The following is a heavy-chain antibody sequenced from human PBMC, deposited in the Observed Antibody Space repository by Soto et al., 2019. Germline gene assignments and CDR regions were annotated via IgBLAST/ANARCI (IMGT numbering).Heavy chain of an antibody. J-gene: IGHJ6*02. CDR1: GYSFTSYW. D-gene: IGHD1-7*01. Sequence: SGESLKISCKGSGYSFTSYWIGWVRQMPGKGLEWMGIIYPGDSDTRYSPSFQGQVTISADKSISTAYLQWSSLKASDTAMYYCASVIGITGTTNYGMDVWGQGTTVTVSS. V-gene: IGHV5-51*01. CDR3: ASVIGITGTTNYGMDV. CDR2: IYPGDSDT.